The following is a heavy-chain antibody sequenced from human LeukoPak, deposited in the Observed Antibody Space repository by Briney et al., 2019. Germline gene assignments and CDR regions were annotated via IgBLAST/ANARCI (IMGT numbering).Heavy chain of an antibody. D-gene: IGHD3-10*01. CDR1: GGSISSGSYY. J-gene: IGHJ4*02. CDR3: AREGITMVRGVIDY. Sequence: TLSLTCTVSGGSISSGSYYWSWIRQPGGKGLEWIGRIYTSGSTNYNPYLKSRVTISVDTSKNQFSLKLSSVTAADTAVYYCAREGITMVRGVIDYWGQGTLVTVSS. V-gene: IGHV4-61*02. CDR2: IYTSGST.